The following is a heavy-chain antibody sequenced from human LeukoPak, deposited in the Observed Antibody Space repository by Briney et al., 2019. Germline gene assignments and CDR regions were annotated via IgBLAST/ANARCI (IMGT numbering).Heavy chain of an antibody. D-gene: IGHD6-6*01. CDR1: GYTFTSYY. CDR3: ARGIAARQPAGTNYYYYMDV. J-gene: IGHJ6*03. CDR2: INPSGGST. Sequence: GASVKVSCKASGYTFTSYYVHWVRQAPGQGLEWMGIINPSGGSTSYAQKFQGRVTMTRDTSTSTFYMEVSSLRSEDTAVYYCARGIAARQPAGTNYYYYMDVWGKGTTVTVSS. V-gene: IGHV1-46*01.